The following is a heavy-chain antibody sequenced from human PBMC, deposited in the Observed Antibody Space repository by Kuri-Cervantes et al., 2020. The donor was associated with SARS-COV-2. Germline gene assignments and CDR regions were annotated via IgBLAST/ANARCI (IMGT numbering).Heavy chain of an antibody. CDR1: GGTFSSYA. V-gene: IGHV1-69*05. J-gene: IGHJ3*02. CDR2: TIPIFGTA. D-gene: IGHD1-7*01. Sequence: SVKVSCKASGGTFSSYAISWVRQAPGQGLEWMGGTIPIFGTANYAQKFQGRVTITTDESTSTAYMELSSLRSEDTAVYYCARVHNWNYEGYAFDIWGQGTMVTVSS. CDR3: ARVHNWNYEGYAFDI.